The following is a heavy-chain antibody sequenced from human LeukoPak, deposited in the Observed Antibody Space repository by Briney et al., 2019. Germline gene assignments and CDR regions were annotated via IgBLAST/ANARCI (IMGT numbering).Heavy chain of an antibody. D-gene: IGHD6-13*01. CDR3: ARTQQRLVPADY. J-gene: IGHJ4*02. CDR1: GGSISSGDYY. V-gene: IGHV4-30-4*01. Sequence: SETLSLTCTVSGGSISSGDYYWSWIRQPPGKGLEWIGYIYYSGSTYYNPSLKSRVTISVDTSKNQFSLKLSSVTAADTAVYYCARTQQRLVPADYWGQGTLVTVSS. CDR2: IYYSGST.